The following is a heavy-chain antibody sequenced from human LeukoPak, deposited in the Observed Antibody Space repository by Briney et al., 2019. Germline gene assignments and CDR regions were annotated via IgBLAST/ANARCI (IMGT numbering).Heavy chain of an antibody. J-gene: IGHJ4*02. CDR1: GGSITSYY. D-gene: IGHD6-13*01. CDR3: ARVGIAATPGGFDY. Sequence: SEPLSLPCTVSGGSITSYYWSWLRQPAGKGLEWIGRIYTSGSTNYNPSLKSRVTMSVDTSKNQFSLKLSSVTAADTGVYYCARVGIAATPGGFDYWGQGTLVTVSS. CDR2: IYTSGST. V-gene: IGHV4-4*07.